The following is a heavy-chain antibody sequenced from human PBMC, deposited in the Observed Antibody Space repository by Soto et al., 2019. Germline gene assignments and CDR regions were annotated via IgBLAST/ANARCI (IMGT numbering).Heavy chain of an antibody. Sequence: GASVKVSCKASGGTFSSYTISWVRQAPGQGLEWMGRIIPILGIANYAQKFQGRVTITADKSTSTAYMELSSLRSEDTAVYYCATEAIGRYYYDSRATPRPFDYWGQGTLVTVSS. CDR2: IIPILGIA. V-gene: IGHV1-69*04. D-gene: IGHD3-22*01. CDR3: ATEAIGRYYYDSRATPRPFDY. CDR1: GGTFSSYT. J-gene: IGHJ4*02.